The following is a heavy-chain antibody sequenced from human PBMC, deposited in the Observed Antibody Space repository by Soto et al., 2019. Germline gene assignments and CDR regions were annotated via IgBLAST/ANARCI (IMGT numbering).Heavy chain of an antibody. J-gene: IGHJ6*03. CDR1: GFTFSSYA. CDR3: AKGSTSIYYYYMDV. CDR2: ISYDGENK. V-gene: IGHV3-30*04. Sequence: GGSLRLSCAASGFTFSSYAMHWVRQAPGKGLEWVGAISYDGENKYYADSVKGRFTVSRDNSKKTLHLQMSSLSVEDTAVYYCAKGSTSIYYYYMDVWGKGTTVTVSS.